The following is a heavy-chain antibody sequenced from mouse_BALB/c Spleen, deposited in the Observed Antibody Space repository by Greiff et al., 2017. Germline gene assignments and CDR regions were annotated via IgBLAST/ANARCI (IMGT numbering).Heavy chain of an antibody. CDR2: ISSGGSYT. J-gene: IGHJ3*01. CDR1: GFTFSSYT. V-gene: IGHV5-6-4*01. D-gene: IGHD1-2*01. CDR3: TREGPLTTATFAY. Sequence: EVKLMESGGGLVKPGGSLKLSCAASGFTFSSYTMSWVRQTPEKRLEWVATISSGGSYTYYPDSVKGRFTISRDNAKNTLYLQMSSLKSEDTAMYYCTREGPLTTATFAYWGQGTLVTVSA.